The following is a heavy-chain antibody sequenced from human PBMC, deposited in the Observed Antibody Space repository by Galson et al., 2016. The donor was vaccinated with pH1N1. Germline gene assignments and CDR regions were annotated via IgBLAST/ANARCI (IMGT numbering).Heavy chain of an antibody. V-gene: IGHV2-70*04. CDR2: IDWVDEK. D-gene: IGHD1-26*01. Sequence: PALVKPPQTLKLTCTFSGFPLRTFGVRVSWIRQSPGKALEWLARIDWVDEKFYSPSLKTRLTISKDTSKDQVVLTITNMDPVDTGTYYCARMGAASGGRYYYGMDVWGQGTTVTVSS. CDR1: GFPLRTFGVR. CDR3: ARMGAASGGRYYYGMDV. J-gene: IGHJ6*02.